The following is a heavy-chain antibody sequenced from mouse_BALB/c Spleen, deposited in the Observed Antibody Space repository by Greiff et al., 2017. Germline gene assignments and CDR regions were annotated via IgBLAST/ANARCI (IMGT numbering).Heavy chain of an antibody. J-gene: IGHJ4*01. Sequence: EVKLVESGGDLVKPGGSLKLSCAASGFTFSSYGMSWVRQTPDKRLEWVATISSGGSYTYYPDSVKGRFTISRDNAKNTLYLQMSSLKSEDTAMYYCARQRMDDGNYYAMDYWGQGTSVTVSS. CDR3: ARQRMDDGNYYAMDY. CDR1: GFTFSSYG. D-gene: IGHD2-12*01. V-gene: IGHV5-6*02. CDR2: ISSGGSYT.